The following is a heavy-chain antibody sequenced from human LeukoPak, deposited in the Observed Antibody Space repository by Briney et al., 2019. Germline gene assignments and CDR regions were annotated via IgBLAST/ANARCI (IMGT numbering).Heavy chain of an antibody. Sequence: ASVKVSCKASGYTFTSYGISWVLQAPGQGLEWMGWISAYNGNTNYAQKLQGRVTMTTDTSTSTAYMELRSLRSDDTAVYYCARASGIVVVPAAIIWGQGTLVTVSS. CDR2: ISAYNGNT. CDR1: GYTFTSYG. D-gene: IGHD2-2*02. V-gene: IGHV1-18*01. CDR3: ARASGIVVVPAAII. J-gene: IGHJ4*02.